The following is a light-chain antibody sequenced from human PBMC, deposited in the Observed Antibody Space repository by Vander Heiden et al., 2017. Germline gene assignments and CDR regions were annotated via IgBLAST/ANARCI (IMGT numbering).Light chain of an antibody. CDR2: KGS. CDR1: KLGDKF. Sequence: CVLTQPLPACVSPGQTATIACCGVKLGDKFACWYQQKPGLSPRRGIYKGSKRPSGIDERFSGSNSGNTDTLTISGTQAMKEEDYYCQAWDSSTVAFGGATKLT. CDR3: QAWDSSTVA. J-gene: IGLJ2*01. V-gene: IGLV3-1*01.